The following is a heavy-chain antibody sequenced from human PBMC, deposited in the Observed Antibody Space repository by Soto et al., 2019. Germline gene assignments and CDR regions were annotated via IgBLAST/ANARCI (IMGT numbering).Heavy chain of an antibody. Sequence: QVQLVESGGGVVQPGRSLRLSCAASGFTFSSYGMHWVRQAPGKGLEWVAVIWYDGSNKYYGDSVRGRFTISRDNSKNTVYLQMNSLRVEDTAVYYCARSTTVTTGDSLDFRGQGTMVTVSS. CDR1: GFTFSSYG. CDR2: IWYDGSNK. CDR3: ARSTTVTTGDSLDF. J-gene: IGHJ3*01. V-gene: IGHV3-33*01. D-gene: IGHD4-17*01.